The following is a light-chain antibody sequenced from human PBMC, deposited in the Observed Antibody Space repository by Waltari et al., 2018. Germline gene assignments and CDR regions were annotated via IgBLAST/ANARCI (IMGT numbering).Light chain of an antibody. CDR3: QQYYSSPWT. J-gene: IGKJ1*01. V-gene: IGKV3-20*01. CDR2: DAS. CDR1: EFVGNDY. Sequence: EIVLTQSPGTLSWSPGERATLSCRASEFVGNDYLAWYQQKPGQAPRLLIYDASRRATGTPDRFSGSGSGTDFSHTISRLEPEDFAVYYGQQYYSSPWTFGQGTKVDI.